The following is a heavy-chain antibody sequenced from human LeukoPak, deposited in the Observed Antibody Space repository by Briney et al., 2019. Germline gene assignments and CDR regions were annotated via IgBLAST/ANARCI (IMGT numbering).Heavy chain of an antibody. J-gene: IGHJ4*02. CDR3: ARQRRNDCGSPSCYIDY. CDR1: GGSISSGSSY. D-gene: IGHD2-2*02. V-gene: IGHV4-39*01. CDR2: VSYSGNS. Sequence: SETLSLTCTVSGGSISSGSSYLGWSRQPPGKGLEWIESVSYSGNSYYNPSLKSRVTISVDTSKNHFSLKLTSVTAADTAVYYCARQRRNDCGSPSCYIDYWGQGTLVTVSS.